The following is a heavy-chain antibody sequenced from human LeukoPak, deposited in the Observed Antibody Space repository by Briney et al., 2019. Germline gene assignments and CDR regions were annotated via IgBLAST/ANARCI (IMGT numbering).Heavy chain of an antibody. CDR2: IHYSGST. J-gene: IGHJ5*02. V-gene: IGHV4-59*08. D-gene: IGHD3-3*01. CDR1: GGSISSYY. CDR3: AQTGYDFWSGYYPQAGWFDP. Sequence: SETLSLTCTVSGGSISSYYWSWIRQPPGKGLEWIGYIHYSGSTNYNPSLKSRVTISVDTSKNQFSLKLSSVTAADTAVYYCAQTGYDFWSGYYPQAGWFDPWGQGTLVTVSS.